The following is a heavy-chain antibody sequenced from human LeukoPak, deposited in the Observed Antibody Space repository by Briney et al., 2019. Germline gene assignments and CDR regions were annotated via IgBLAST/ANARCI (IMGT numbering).Heavy chain of an antibody. CDR2: INSDGSEG. J-gene: IGHJ4*02. D-gene: IGHD6-19*01. Sequence: GGSLRLSCAVSGFTFSGFWTSWSRQAPGKGLEWVASINSDGSEGYYADVVKGRFTISRDNAKNSLYLQINSLRAEDTAVYYCAKDSPVAGNDYWGQGTLVTVSS. V-gene: IGHV3-7*03. CDR3: AKDSPVAGNDY. CDR1: GFTFSGFW.